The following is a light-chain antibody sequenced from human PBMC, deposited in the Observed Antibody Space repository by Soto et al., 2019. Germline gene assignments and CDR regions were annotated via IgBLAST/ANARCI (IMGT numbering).Light chain of an antibody. Sequence: DIQMTQSPSSVSAYVGDRVTITCRASQDISSWLAWYQQRPGKAPNLLIYAASNLYSGVPSRFSGSGSGTDFTLTISSLQPEDFATYYCQQANNYPPTFGQGTKVEIK. J-gene: IGKJ1*01. CDR1: QDISSW. V-gene: IGKV1-12*01. CDR2: AAS. CDR3: QQANNYPPT.